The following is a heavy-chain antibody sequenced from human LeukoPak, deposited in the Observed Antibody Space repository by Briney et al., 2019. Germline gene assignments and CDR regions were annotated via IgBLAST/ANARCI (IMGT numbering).Heavy chain of an antibody. CDR2: ISGSGGST. CDR3: AMVAAKVYYYYYGMDV. V-gene: IGHV3-23*01. J-gene: IGHJ6*02. CDR1: GFTFSSYA. D-gene: IGHD2-15*01. Sequence: PGGSLRLSCAASGFTFSSYAMSWVRQAPGKGLEWVSAISGSGGSTYYADSVKGRFTISRDNSKNTLYLQMNSLRAEDTAVYYCAMVAAKVYYYYYGMDVRGQGTTVTVSS.